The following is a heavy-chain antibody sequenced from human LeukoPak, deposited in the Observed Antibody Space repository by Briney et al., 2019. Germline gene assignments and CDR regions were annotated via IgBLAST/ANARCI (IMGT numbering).Heavy chain of an antibody. J-gene: IGHJ3*02. CDR2: ISAYNGNT. Sequence: GASVKVSCKASGYTFTNYGISWVRQAPGQGLEWMGWISAYNGNTNYAQKLQGRVTMTTDTSTSTAYMELRSLRSDDTAVYYCARGSSRSPSSAFDIWGQGTMVTVSS. D-gene: IGHD6-6*01. CDR1: GYTFTNYG. V-gene: IGHV1-18*01. CDR3: ARGSSRSPSSAFDI.